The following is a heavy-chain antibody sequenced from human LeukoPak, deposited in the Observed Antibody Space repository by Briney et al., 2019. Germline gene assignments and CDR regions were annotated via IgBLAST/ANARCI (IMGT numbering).Heavy chain of an antibody. V-gene: IGHV3-48*01. CDR1: GFTFRSYS. CDR2: IDNSSSTI. D-gene: IGHD6-13*01. Sequence: GGSLRLSCAASGFTFRSYSMNWVRQAPGKGLEWVSYIDNSSSTIYYADSVKGRFTISRDNSKNTLYLQMNSLRAEDTAVYYCAREWTSSSWYRIVNYFDYWGQGTLVTVSS. CDR3: AREWTSSSWYRIVNYFDY. J-gene: IGHJ4*02.